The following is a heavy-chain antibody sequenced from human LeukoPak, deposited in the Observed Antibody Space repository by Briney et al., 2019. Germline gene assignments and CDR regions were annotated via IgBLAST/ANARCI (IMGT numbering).Heavy chain of an antibody. D-gene: IGHD3-10*01. CDR1: GGSISSYY. CDR3: ARGVRGVRGVVDFDY. CDR2: IYYSGST. V-gene: IGHV4-59*01. Sequence: SETLSLTCTVSGGSISSYYWSWIRQPPGKGLEWVGYIYYSGSTNYNPSLKSRVTISVDTSKNQFSLKLSSVTAADTAVYYCARGVRGVRGVVDFDYWGQGTLVTVSS. J-gene: IGHJ4*02.